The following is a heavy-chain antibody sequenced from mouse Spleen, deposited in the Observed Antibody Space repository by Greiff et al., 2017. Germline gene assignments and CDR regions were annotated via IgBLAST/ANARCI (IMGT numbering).Heavy chain of an antibody. CDR2: ISSGGSYT. CDR1: GFTFSSYA. CDR3: ARRDDYEAWFAY. Sequence: EVKLVESGGGLVKPGGSLKLSCAASGFTFSSYAMSWVRQTPEKRLEWVATISSGGSYTYYPDSVKGRFTISRDNAKNTLYLQMSSLRSEDTAMYYCARRDDYEAWFAYWGQGTLVTVSA. D-gene: IGHD2-4*01. J-gene: IGHJ3*01. V-gene: IGHV5-9-1*01.